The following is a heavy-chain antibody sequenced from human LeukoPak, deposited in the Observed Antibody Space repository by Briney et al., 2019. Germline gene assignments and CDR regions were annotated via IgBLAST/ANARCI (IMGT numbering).Heavy chain of an antibody. CDR1: GGSISGYF. J-gene: IGHJ3*02. CDR2: IYYSGTT. Sequence: SETLSLTCTVSGGSISGYFWSWIRASPGEGVVWMGYIYYSGTTNYNASLKRRVTISLDMSKNQFSLRLSSVTAADTALYYCARNFTYKYDSSGYPLDAFDIWGQGTRVTVSS. CDR3: ARNFTYKYDSSGYPLDAFDI. D-gene: IGHD3-22*01. V-gene: IGHV4-59*08.